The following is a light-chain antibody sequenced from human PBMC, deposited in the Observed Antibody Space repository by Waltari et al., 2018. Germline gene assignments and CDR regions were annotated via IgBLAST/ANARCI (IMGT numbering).Light chain of an antibody. CDR3: VKATNVPWT. CDR1: QSLVYSDGITY. J-gene: IGKJ1*01. V-gene: IGKV2-30*01. CDR2: QVS. Sequence: DVVLTQSPLSLPVTPGQPASISCRSSQSLVYSDGITYLNWLQQKPGQPPRRLIYQVSNRDSGCPDRFSGSGAGTDFTLRIRRVEAEDVGFYDGVKATNVPWTCGQGTKVEIK.